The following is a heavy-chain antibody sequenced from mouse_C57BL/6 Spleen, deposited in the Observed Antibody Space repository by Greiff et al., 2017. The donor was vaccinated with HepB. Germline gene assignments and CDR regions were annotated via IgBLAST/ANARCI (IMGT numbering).Heavy chain of an antibody. CDR1: GYTFTDYY. CDR3: ARGGVDYPLFDY. CDR2: INPYNGGT. V-gene: IGHV1-19*01. Sequence: EVQLQQSGPVLVKPGASVKMSCKASGYTFTDYYMNWVKQSHGKSLEWIGVINPYNGGTSYNQKFKGKATLTVDKSSSTAYMELNSLTSEDSAVYYCARGGVDYPLFDYWGQGTTLTVSS. D-gene: IGHD2-4*01. J-gene: IGHJ2*01.